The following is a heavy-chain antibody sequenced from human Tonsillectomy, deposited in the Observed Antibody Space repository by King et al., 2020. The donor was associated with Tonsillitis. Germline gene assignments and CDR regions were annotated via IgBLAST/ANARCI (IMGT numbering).Heavy chain of an antibody. V-gene: IGHV4-34*01. CDR3: ARFLYYYCSGRFDP. Sequence: VQLQQWGAGLLKPSETLSLTCAVYGGSFSGYYWSWIRQPPGKGLEWIGEINHSGSTNYNPSLKSRVTISVDTSKNQFSLKLSSVTAADTAVYYCARFLYYYCSGRFDPWGQGTLVTVSS. D-gene: IGHD3-10*01. J-gene: IGHJ5*02. CDR1: GGSFSGYY. CDR2: INHSGST.